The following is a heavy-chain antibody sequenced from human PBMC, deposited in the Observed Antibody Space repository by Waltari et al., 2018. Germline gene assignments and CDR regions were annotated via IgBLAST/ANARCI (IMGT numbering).Heavy chain of an antibody. CDR3: ARGPDFWSGSTDFDI. J-gene: IGHJ3*02. CDR2: INHSGST. D-gene: IGHD3-3*01. V-gene: IGHV4-34*01. CDR1: GGSFSGYY. Sequence: QVQLQQWGAGLLKPSETLSLTCAVYGGSFSGYYWSWIRQPPGKGLEWIGEINHSGSTNYNPSLKSRVTISVDTSKNQFSLKLSSVTAADTAVYYCARGPDFWSGSTDFDIWGQGTMVTVSS.